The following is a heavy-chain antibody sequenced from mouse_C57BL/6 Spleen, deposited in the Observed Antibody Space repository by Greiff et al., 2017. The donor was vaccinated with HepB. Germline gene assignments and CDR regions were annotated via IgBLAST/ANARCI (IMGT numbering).Heavy chain of an antibody. V-gene: IGHV1-54*01. CDR1: GYAFTNYL. J-gene: IGHJ1*03. CDR3: ARHDGYYGRYFDV. D-gene: IGHD2-3*01. CDR2: INPGSGGT. Sequence: QVQLKESGAELVRPGTSVKVSCKASGYAFTNYLIEWVKQRPGQGLEWIGVINPGSGGTNYNEKFKGKATLTADKSSSTAYMQLSSLTSEDSAVYFCARHDGYYGRYFDVWGTGTTVTVSS.